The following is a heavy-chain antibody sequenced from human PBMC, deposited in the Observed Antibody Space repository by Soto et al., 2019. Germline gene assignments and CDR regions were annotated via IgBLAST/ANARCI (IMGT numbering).Heavy chain of an antibody. Sequence: PSETLSLTCTVSGGSISSGGYYWSWIRQHPGKGLEWIGYIYYSGSTYYNPSLKSRVTISVDTSKNQFSLKLSSVTAADTAVYYCAREIMGYSYGYCDYWGQGTLVTVSS. V-gene: IGHV4-31*03. CDR2: IYYSGST. J-gene: IGHJ4*02. CDR1: GGSISSGGYY. CDR3: AREIMGYSYGYCDY. D-gene: IGHD5-18*01.